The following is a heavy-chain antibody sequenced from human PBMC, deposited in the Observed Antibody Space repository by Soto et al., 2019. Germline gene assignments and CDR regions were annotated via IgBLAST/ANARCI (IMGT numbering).Heavy chain of an antibody. V-gene: IGHV4-61*01. J-gene: IGHJ3*02. CDR3: ARDLRLRWPSQGSAFHI. Sequence: QVQLQESGPGLVKPSETLSLTCTVSGGSVSSGSNYWIWIRQPPGTGLEWIGYIYNTGGTNYNPSLKSRVTILGDTSKNQCSLKLISVPAADPAVYYCARDLRLRWPSQGSAFHILGQGTMVTVSS. CDR2: IYNTGGT. CDR1: GGSVSSGSNY. D-gene: IGHD4-17*01.